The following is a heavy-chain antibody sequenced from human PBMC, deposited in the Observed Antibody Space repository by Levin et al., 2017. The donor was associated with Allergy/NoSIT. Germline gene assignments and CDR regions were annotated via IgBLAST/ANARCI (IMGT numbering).Heavy chain of an antibody. CDR1: GGSISSYY. D-gene: IGHD2-15*01. CDR3: ARDEGHCSGGSCYPYWYFDL. J-gene: IGHJ2*01. V-gene: IGHV4-59*01. Sequence: SETLSLTCTVSGGSISSYYWSWIRQPPGKGLEWIGYIYYSGSTNYNPSLKSRVTISVDTSKNQFSLKLSSVTAADTAVYYCARDEGHCSGGSCYPYWYFDLWGRGTLVTVSS. CDR2: IYYSGST.